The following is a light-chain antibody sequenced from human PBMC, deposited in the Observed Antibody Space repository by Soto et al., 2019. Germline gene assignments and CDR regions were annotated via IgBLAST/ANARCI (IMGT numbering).Light chain of an antibody. CDR3: NSYTSSHTYV. CDR1: SSDVGSYNR. J-gene: IGLJ1*01. Sequence: QSALTQPPSVSGSPGQSVTISCTGTSSDVGSYNRVSWYQQPPGTAPKLMIYEVSNRPSGVPARFSGSKSGNTASLTISGLQPEDEADYYCNSYTSSHTYVFGTGNKLTVL. CDR2: EVS. V-gene: IGLV2-18*02.